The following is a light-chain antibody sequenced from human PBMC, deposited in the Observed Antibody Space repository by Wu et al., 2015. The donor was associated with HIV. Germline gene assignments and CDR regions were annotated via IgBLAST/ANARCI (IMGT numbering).Light chain of an antibody. V-gene: IGKV3-20*01. J-gene: IGKJ2*01. CDR3: HQYGTSPYT. Sequence: EIILRQSPGTLSLSPGESVTLSCRASQSVTRSYLGWYQQKLGQAPRLLIYGAFYRATGIADRFSGSGSGTDFTLTINRLEPEDFAVYFCHQYGTSPYTFGQGTKLEI. CDR2: GAF. CDR1: QSVTRSY.